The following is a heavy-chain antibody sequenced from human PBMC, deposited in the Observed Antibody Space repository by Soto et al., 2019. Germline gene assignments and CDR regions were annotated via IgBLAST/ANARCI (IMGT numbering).Heavy chain of an antibody. D-gene: IGHD3-10*01. CDR1: GGTFSSYT. CDR2: IIPILGIA. Sequence: QVQLVQSGAEVKKPGSSVKVSCKASGGTFSSYTISWVRQAPGQGLEWMGRIIPILGIANYEQKFQGRVTITADKSTSTAYMELSSLRSEDTAVYYCARDRGSGSYQSYGMDVWGQGTTVTVSS. CDR3: ARDRGSGSYQSYGMDV. V-gene: IGHV1-69*08. J-gene: IGHJ6*02.